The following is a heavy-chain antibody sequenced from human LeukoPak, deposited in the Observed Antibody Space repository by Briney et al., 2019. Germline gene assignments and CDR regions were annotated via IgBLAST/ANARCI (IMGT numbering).Heavy chain of an antibody. Sequence: ETLSLTCTVSGGSISTYYWSWIRQPPGKGLEWLSFMTGSSGTIYYADSVKGRFTISRDNAESSLYLQMNSLRDEDTAVYFCARVRSGYYYDYWGQGTLVSVSS. D-gene: IGHD3-22*01. CDR2: MTGSSGTI. V-gene: IGHV3-48*02. CDR3: ARVRSGYYYDY. J-gene: IGHJ4*02. CDR1: GGSISTYY.